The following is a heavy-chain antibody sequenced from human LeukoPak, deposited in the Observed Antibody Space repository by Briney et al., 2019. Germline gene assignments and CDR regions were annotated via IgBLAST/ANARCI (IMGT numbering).Heavy chain of an antibody. CDR3: ARTEVYCSGGSCSYYYYGMDV. CDR2: ISAYNGNT. J-gene: IGHJ6*02. V-gene: IGHV1-18*01. Sequence: ASVKVSCKASGYTFTGYGISWVRQAPGQGLEWMGWISAYNGNTNYAQKLQGRVTMTTDTSTSTAYMELRSLRSDDTAVYYCARTEVYCSGGSCSYYYYGMDVWGQGTTVTVSS. D-gene: IGHD2-15*01. CDR1: GYTFTGYG.